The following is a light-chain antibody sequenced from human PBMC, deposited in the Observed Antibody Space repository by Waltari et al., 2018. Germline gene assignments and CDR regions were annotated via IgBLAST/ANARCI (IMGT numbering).Light chain of an antibody. J-gene: IGLJ2*01. CDR3: CCDVTGGSLV. V-gene: IGLV2-23*02. Sequence: QAALTHPASVSVSPGQSITIPCTGTSSDVGNYHRVSWYQNNPSKTPQLSIYEINMRPSGMSNLFSGSKSGNTASLTISSLEAEDEADYYCCCDVTGGSLVFGGGNRLTVL. CDR1: SSDVGNYHR. CDR2: EIN.